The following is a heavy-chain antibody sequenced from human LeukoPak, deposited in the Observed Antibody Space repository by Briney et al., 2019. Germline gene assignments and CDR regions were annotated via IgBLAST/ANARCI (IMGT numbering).Heavy chain of an antibody. CDR2: IKQDGSEK. V-gene: IGHV3-7*01. CDR1: GFTFSSYW. D-gene: IGHD6-19*01. Sequence: GGSLRLSCAASGFTFSSYWMSWVRQAPGKGLEWVANIKQDGSEKYYVDSVKGRFTISRDNAKNSLYLQMNSLRAEDTAVYYCARSVYSRGWLYYFDYWGQGTLVTVSS. CDR3: ARSVYSRGWLYYFDY. J-gene: IGHJ4*02.